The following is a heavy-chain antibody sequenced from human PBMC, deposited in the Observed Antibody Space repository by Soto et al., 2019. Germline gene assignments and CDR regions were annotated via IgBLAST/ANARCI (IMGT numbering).Heavy chain of an antibody. J-gene: IGHJ4*02. CDR2: IIPIFGTA. Sequence: SVKVSCKASGGTFSSYAISWVRQAPGQGLEWMGGIIPIFGTANYAQKFQGRGTITADESTSTAYMELSSLRSEDTAVYHCARLLDYDSSGYPFDYWGQGTLVTVSS. CDR1: GGTFSSYA. V-gene: IGHV1-69*13. CDR3: ARLLDYDSSGYPFDY. D-gene: IGHD3-22*01.